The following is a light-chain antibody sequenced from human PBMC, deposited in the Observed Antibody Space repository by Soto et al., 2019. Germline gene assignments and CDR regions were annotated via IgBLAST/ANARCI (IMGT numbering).Light chain of an antibody. J-gene: IGKJ3*01. V-gene: IGKV1-5*03. Sequence: DIQVTQSPSTLSASEGDSVTISCRASQIISNWLAWYQQKPGKAPKLLIYKASTLESGVPSRFSGSGSGTDFTLTISSLQPDDFATYYCQPYNTFLLTFGPGTRVDIK. CDR2: KAS. CDR1: QIISNW. CDR3: QPYNTFLLT.